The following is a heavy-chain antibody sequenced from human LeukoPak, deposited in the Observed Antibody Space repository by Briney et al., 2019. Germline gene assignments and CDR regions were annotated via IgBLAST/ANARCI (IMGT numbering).Heavy chain of an antibody. Sequence: SQTLSLTCTVSGGSISSGDYYWSWIRQPPGKGLEWIGYIYYSGSTNYNPSLKSRVTISVDTSKNQFSLKLSSVTAADTAVYYCARAGIEDSTLYYFDYWGQGTLVTVSS. CDR3: ARAGIEDSTLYYFDY. CDR1: GGSISSGDYY. CDR2: IYYSGST. D-gene: IGHD2-21*01. V-gene: IGHV4-30-4*08. J-gene: IGHJ4*02.